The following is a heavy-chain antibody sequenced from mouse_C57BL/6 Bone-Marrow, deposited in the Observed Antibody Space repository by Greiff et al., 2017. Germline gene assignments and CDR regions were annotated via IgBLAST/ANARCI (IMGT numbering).Heavy chain of an antibody. CDR1: GFTFSSYA. CDR3: ARDWGWYFDY. J-gene: IGHJ2*01. D-gene: IGHD3-3*01. Sequence: EVMLVESGGGLVKPGGSLKLSCAASGFTFSSYAMSWVRQTPEKRLEWVATISDGGSYTYYPDNVKGRFTISRDNAKNNLYLQMSHLKSEDTAMYYCARDWGWYFDYWGQGTTLTVSS. V-gene: IGHV5-4*01. CDR2: ISDGGSYT.